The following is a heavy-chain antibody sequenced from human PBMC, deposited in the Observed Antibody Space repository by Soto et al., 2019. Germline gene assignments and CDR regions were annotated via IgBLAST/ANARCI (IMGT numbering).Heavy chain of an antibody. J-gene: IGHJ6*02. D-gene: IGHD5-18*01. CDR1: GYSFTSYW. CDR2: IYPGDSDT. CDR3: ARRGYSYGQYYYGMDV. V-gene: IGHV5-51*01. Sequence: GESLKISSKGSGYSFTSYWIGWMRQMPAKSLEWMGIIYPGDSDTRYSPSFQGQVTISADKSISTAYLQWSSLKASDTAMYYCARRGYSYGQYYYGMDVWGQGTTVTVSS.